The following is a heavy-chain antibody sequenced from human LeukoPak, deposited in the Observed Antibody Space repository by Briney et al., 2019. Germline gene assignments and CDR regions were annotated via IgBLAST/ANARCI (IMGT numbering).Heavy chain of an antibody. V-gene: IGHV3-21*04. Sequence: GGSLRLSCAASGFTFSSYSMNWVRQAPGKGLEWVSSISSSSSYIYYADSVKGRFTISRDNAKNSLYLQMNSLRAEDTAVYFCARGTAAAANRNWFDSWGQGTLVTVSS. D-gene: IGHD6-13*01. CDR1: GFTFSSYS. J-gene: IGHJ5*01. CDR3: ARGTAAAANRNWFDS. CDR2: ISSSSSYI.